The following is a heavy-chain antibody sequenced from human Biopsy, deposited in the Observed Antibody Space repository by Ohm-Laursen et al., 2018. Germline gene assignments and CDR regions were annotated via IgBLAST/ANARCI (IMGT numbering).Heavy chain of an antibody. CDR3: ARGEAARVNDNYRYRLDH. CDR2: IMPAFGVV. J-gene: IGHJ6*02. CDR1: GYSFTSYY. Sequence: GASVKVSCNASGYSFTSYYMHWVRQAPGQGLEWMGGIMPAFGVVNYGQNFEGRVTIDADDSTTTVDLSSLTSEDTAVYYCARGEAARVNDNYRYRLDHWGQGTTVVVSS. V-gene: IGHV1-69*13. D-gene: IGHD6-6*01.